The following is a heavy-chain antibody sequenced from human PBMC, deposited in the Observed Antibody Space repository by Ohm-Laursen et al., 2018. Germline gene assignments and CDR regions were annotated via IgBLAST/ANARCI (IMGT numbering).Heavy chain of an antibody. CDR2: ISYDGSNK. J-gene: IGHJ3*02. CDR1: GFTFSSYG. D-gene: IGHD1-26*01. Sequence: SLRLSCTAPGFTFSSYGMHWVRQAPGKGLEWVAVISYDGSNKYYADSVKGRFTISRDNSKNTLYLQMNSLGAEDTAVYYCAKDLVGGSYHDAFDIWGQGTMVTVSS. CDR3: AKDLVGGSYHDAFDI. V-gene: IGHV3-30*18.